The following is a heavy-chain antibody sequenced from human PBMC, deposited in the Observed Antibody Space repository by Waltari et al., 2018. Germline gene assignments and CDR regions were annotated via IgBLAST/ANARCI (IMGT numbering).Heavy chain of an antibody. D-gene: IGHD3-9*01. CDR2: ISGSGDRT. Sequence: EVQLLESGGGLVQPGGSLRLSCAASGFTFNTYAMNWVRQAPGKGLEWVSAISGSGDRTNYADSVKGRFTISRDNSKNTLYLQMNSLRAEDTAVYYCAKGVYDILTGYDYWGQGTLVTVSS. V-gene: IGHV3-23*01. CDR1: GFTFNTYA. J-gene: IGHJ4*02. CDR3: AKGVYDILTGYDY.